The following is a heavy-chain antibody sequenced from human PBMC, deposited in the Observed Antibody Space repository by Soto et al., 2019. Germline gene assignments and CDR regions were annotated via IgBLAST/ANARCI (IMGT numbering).Heavy chain of an antibody. CDR3: AREVLLWFGEFAQNWFDP. D-gene: IGHD3-10*01. V-gene: IGHV4-31*03. CDR1: GGSISSGGYY. CDR2: IYYSGST. J-gene: IGHJ5*02. Sequence: PSETLSLTCTVSGGSISSGGYYWSWIRQHPGKGLEWIGYIYYSGSTYYNPSLKSRVTISVDRSKNQFSLKLSSVTAADTAVYYCAREVLLWFGEFAQNWFDPWGQGTLVTVSS.